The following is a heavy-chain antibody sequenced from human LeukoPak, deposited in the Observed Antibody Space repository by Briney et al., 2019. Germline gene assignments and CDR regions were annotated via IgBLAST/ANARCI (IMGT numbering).Heavy chain of an antibody. D-gene: IGHD3-10*01. Sequence: GGSLRLSCAAPGFTFSSYEMNWVRQAPGKGLEWVSYISSSGSTIYYADSVKGRFTISRDNAKNSLYLQMNGLRAEDTAVYYCARESSQGPDYFDYWGQGTLVTVSS. V-gene: IGHV3-48*03. CDR1: GFTFSSYE. CDR2: ISSSGSTI. CDR3: ARESSQGPDYFDY. J-gene: IGHJ4*02.